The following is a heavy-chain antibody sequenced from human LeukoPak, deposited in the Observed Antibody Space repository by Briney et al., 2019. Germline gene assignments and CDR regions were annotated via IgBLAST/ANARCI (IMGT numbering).Heavy chain of an antibody. CDR2: ISYDGSNK. Sequence: GGSLRLSCAASGFTFISYWMSGVRQAPGKGREGGAVISYDGSNKYYADSVKGRFTISRDNSKNTLYLQMNSLRAEDTAVYYCARDNDDSSGYYPYYFDYWGQGTLVTVS. CDR1: GFTFISYW. CDR3: ARDNDDSSGYYPYYFDY. J-gene: IGHJ4*02. D-gene: IGHD3-22*01. V-gene: IGHV3-30-3*01.